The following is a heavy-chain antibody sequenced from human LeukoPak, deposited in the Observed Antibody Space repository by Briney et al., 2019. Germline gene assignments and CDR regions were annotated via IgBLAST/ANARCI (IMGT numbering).Heavy chain of an antibody. D-gene: IGHD3-3*01. CDR3: ARVTIFGVFDY. J-gene: IGHJ4*02. V-gene: IGHV4-34*01. Sequence: SETLSLTCAVYGGSFSGYYWSWIRQPPGKGLEWIGEINHSGSTNYNPSPKSRVTISVDTSKNQFSLKLSSVTAADTAVYYCARVTIFGVFDYWGQGTLVTVSS. CDR2: INHSGST. CDR1: GGSFSGYY.